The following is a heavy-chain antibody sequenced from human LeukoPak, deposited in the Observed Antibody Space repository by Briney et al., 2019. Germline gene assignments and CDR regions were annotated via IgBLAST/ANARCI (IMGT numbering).Heavy chain of an antibody. V-gene: IGHV1-2*02. J-gene: IGHJ4*02. Sequence: ASVKVSCKASGYTFTGYYMHWVRQAPGQGLEWMGWINPNSGGTYYAQKFQGRVTMTSDTSISSAYMELSRLRSDDRAVYYCARVQVGALGVSADYWGQGTLVTVSS. CDR3: ARVQVGALGVSADY. CDR2: INPNSGGT. D-gene: IGHD1-26*01. CDR1: GYTFTGYY.